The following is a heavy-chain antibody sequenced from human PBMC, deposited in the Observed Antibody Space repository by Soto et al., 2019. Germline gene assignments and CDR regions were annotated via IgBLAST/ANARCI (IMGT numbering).Heavy chain of an antibody. CDR2: MYYSGTT. Sequence: PSETLSLTCAVSGSSVNNNYWWGWIRQPPGKGLEWIGYMYYSGTTYYNPSLKSRVTMSVDTSKNQFSLKVTSMTAVDTAVYYCANFLGHDSWRGYTIIEAWGQRTLVTVAS. CDR1: GSSVNNNYW. CDR3: ANFLGHDSWRGYTIIEA. V-gene: IGHV4-28*01. D-gene: IGHD3-3*01. J-gene: IGHJ5*02.